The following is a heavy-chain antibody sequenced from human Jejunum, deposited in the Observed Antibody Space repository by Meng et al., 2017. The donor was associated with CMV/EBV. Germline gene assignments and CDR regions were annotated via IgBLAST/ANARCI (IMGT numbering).Heavy chain of an antibody. D-gene: IGHD2-2*01. CDR1: TFSTYA. CDR3: ANSVRSMDQLLIPPAFDA. V-gene: IGHV3-23*03. Sequence: TFSTYALGWVRQAPGKGLEWVAVIYSGGGILYYEDSVKGRFTISTADSRNTLYLQMNSLRADDTAVYYCANSVRSMDQLLIPPAFDAWGQGTMVTVSS. J-gene: IGHJ3*01. CDR2: IYSGGGIL.